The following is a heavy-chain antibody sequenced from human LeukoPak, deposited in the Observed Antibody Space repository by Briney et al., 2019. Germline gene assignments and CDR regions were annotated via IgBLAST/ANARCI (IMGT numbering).Heavy chain of an antibody. CDR2: VSGSGDTT. Sequence: GGSLRLSCAASGFTFSSYALSWVRQAPGKGLEWVSVVSGSGDTTYYADSVKGRFTISRDNSKNTLNLQMNSLRAEDTAVYYCARARSGSFVFDYWGQGTLVTVSS. CDR1: GFTFSSYA. J-gene: IGHJ4*02. CDR3: ARARSGSFVFDY. V-gene: IGHV3-23*01. D-gene: IGHD1-26*01.